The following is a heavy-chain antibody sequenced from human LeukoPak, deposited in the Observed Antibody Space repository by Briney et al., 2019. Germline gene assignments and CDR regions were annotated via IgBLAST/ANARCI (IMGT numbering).Heavy chain of an antibody. CDR3: ARLIYYGSGRVDY. J-gene: IGHJ4*02. V-gene: IGHV4-39*01. CDR2: IYYSGST. Sequence: SETLSLTCTVSGGSISSSSYYWGWIRQPPGEGLEWIGGIYYSGSTYYNPSLKGRVTISVDTSKNQFSLKLSSVTAADTAVYYCARLIYYGSGRVDYWGQGTLVTVSS. D-gene: IGHD3-10*01. CDR1: GGSISSSSYY.